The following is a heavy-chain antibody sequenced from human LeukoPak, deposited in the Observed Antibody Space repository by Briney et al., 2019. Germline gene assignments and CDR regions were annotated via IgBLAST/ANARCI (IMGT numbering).Heavy chain of an antibody. CDR3: ATYYYGSGLDY. CDR1: GGSISSGGYY. J-gene: IGHJ4*02. CDR2: IYYSGST. Sequence: SETLSLTCTVSGGSISSGGYYCSWIRQHPGKGLEWIGYIYYSGSTYYNPSLKSRVTISVDTSKNQFSLKLSSVTAADTAVYYCATYYYGSGLDYWGQGTLVTVSS. D-gene: IGHD3-10*01. V-gene: IGHV4-31*03.